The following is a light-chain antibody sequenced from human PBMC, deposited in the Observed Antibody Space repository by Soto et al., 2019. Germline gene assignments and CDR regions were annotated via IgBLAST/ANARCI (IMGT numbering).Light chain of an antibody. CDR1: QSVSSSY. J-gene: IGKJ1*01. CDR3: QQYDSSPWT. CDR2: DTS. Sequence: EIVLTQSPGTLSLSPGERATLSCRASQSVSSSYLAWYQQTPGQAPRLLVYDTSYMATGVPDRFSGSGSGTDFTLTISRLEPEDSAVYYCQQYDSSPWTFGQGTKVEIK. V-gene: IGKV3-20*01.